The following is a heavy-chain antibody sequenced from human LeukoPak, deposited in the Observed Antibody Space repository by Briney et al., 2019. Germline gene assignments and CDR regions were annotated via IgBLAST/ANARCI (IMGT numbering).Heavy chain of an antibody. D-gene: IGHD3-10*01. Sequence: GASVKVSCKASGGTFSSYAISWVRQAPGQGLKWMGGIIPIFGTANYAQKFQGRVTITADKSTSTAYMELSSLRSEDAAVHYCARVYGSGSYYFWFDPWGQGTLVTVSS. J-gene: IGHJ5*02. CDR3: ARVYGSGSYYFWFDP. CDR2: IIPIFGTA. V-gene: IGHV1-69*06. CDR1: GGTFSSYA.